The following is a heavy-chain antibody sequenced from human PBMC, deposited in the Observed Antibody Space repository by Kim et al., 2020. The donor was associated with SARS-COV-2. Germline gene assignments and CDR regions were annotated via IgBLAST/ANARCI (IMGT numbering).Heavy chain of an antibody. V-gene: IGHV4-39*07. CDR3: ARGANTYYYDEGYYGMDV. Sequence: SETLSLTCTVSGGSISSSSYYWGWIRQPPGKGLEWIGSIYYSGSTYYNPSLKSRVTISVDTSKNQFSLKLSSVTAADTAVYYCARGANTYYYDEGYYGMDVWGQGTTVTVSS. D-gene: IGHD3-22*01. CDR2: IYYSGST. J-gene: IGHJ6*02. CDR1: GGSISSSSYY.